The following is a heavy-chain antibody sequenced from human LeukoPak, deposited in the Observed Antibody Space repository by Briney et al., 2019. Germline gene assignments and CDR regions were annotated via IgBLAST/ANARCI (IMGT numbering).Heavy chain of an antibody. CDR3: ARGGDYRFDY. D-gene: IGHD4-17*01. J-gene: IGHJ4*02. V-gene: IGHV4-30-2*01. CDR2: IHHSGST. CDR1: GGSISSGGYS. Sequence: SETLSLTCAVSGGSISSGGYSWSWIRQPPGKGLEWIGEIHHSGSTNYNPSLKSRVTLSVDKSKNHLSLRLTSVTAADTAVYYCARGGDYRFDYWGQGTLVTVSS.